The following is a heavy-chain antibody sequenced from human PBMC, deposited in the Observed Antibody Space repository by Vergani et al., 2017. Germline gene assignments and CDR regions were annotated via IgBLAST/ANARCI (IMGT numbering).Heavy chain of an antibody. CDR1: GVPFNIYA. J-gene: IGHJ4*02. V-gene: IGHV3-23*04. D-gene: IGHD5-12*01. Sequence: VQLVQSGAELKKPGSSVKLSCKASGVPFNIYAMSWVRQAPGKGLEWVSTITYNGGRTYYADSVTGPFTISRDNSKNTLFLQLKTLRAEDTGVYYCAKDYNIMGALHYWGQGTLVAVSS. CDR3: AKDYNIMGALHY. CDR2: ITYNGGRT.